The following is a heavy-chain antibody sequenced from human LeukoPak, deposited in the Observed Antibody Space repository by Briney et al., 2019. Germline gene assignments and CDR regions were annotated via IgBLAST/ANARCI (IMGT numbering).Heavy chain of an antibody. Sequence: SVKVSCKASGYTFTSYAISWVRQAPGQGLEWMGGIIPIFGTANYAQKFQGRVTITADESTSTAYMELSSLRSEDTAVYYCASEVIAARRPIFDYWGQGTLVTVSS. CDR1: GYTFTSYA. V-gene: IGHV1-69*13. CDR3: ASEVIAARRPIFDY. CDR2: IIPIFGTA. J-gene: IGHJ4*02. D-gene: IGHD6-6*01.